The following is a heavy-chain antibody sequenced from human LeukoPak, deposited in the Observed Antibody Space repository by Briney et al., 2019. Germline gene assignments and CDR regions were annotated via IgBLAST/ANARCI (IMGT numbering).Heavy chain of an antibody. D-gene: IGHD4-17*01. J-gene: IGHJ3*02. Sequence: SETLSLTCSVSGGSISSYYWSWIRQPPGRGLEWIGYIYYSGRTGYNPSLKSRVTISVDTSKNQFSLRLSSVTAADTAVYYCAREVGEWGDYDAFDIWGQGTMVTVSS. CDR3: AREVGEWGDYDAFDI. CDR1: GGSISSYY. V-gene: IGHV4-59*01. CDR2: IYYSGRT.